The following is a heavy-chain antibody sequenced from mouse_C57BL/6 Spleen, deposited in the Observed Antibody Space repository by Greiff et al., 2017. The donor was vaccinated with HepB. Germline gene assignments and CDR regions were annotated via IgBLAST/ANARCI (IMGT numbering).Heavy chain of an antibody. CDR2: IWSGGST. J-gene: IGHJ4*01. CDR3: ARYDYEAMDY. Sequence: QVQLVESGPGLVQPSQSLSITCTVSGFSLTSYGVHWVRQSPGKGLEWLGVIWSGGSTDYNAAFISRLSISKDNSKSQVFFKMNSLQADDTAIYYCARYDYEAMDYWGQGTSVTVSS. CDR1: GFSLTSYG. V-gene: IGHV2-2*01.